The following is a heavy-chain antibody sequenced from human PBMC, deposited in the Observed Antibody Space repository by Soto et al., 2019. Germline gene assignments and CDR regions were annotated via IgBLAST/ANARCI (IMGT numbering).Heavy chain of an antibody. Sequence: QVQLQESGPGLVKPSQTLSLTCTVSGGSISSGGYFWSWIRQHPGKGLEWLGFIYYSGRTYYNPSLNGRVTISVDTSKNQFSLKLSSVTAEDTAVYYCAREGAAPYYYYGIDVWGQGTTVTVSS. CDR2: IYYSGRT. J-gene: IGHJ6*02. V-gene: IGHV4-31*03. CDR1: GGSISSGGYF. CDR3: AREGAAPYYYYGIDV. D-gene: IGHD6-6*01.